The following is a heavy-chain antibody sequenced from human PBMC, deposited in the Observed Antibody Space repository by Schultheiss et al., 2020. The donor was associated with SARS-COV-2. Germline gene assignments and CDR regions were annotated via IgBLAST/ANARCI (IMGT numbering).Heavy chain of an antibody. CDR3: ARYLWFGNSRGHGMDV. CDR1: GFTFSSYA. Sequence: GGSLRLSCAASGFTFSSYAMSWVRQAPGKGLEWVSAISGSGGSTYYADSVKGRFTISRDNSKNTLYLQMNSLRAEDTAVYYCARYLWFGNSRGHGMDVWGQGTTVTVSS. V-gene: IGHV3-23*01. CDR2: ISGSGGST. J-gene: IGHJ6*02. D-gene: IGHD3-10*01.